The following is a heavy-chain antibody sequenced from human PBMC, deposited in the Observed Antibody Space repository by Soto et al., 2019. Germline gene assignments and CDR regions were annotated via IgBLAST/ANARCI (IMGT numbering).Heavy chain of an antibody. CDR3: ARGLPTYSSRWYKASGYYYGMDV. D-gene: IGHD6-13*01. CDR2: MNPNSGNT. J-gene: IGHJ6*02. Sequence: QVQLVQSGAEVKKPGASVKVSCKASGYTFTSYDINWVRQATGQGLEWMGWMNPNSGNTGYAQKFQGRVTMTRNTSISTAYMELSSLRSEDTAVYYCARGLPTYSSRWYKASGYYYGMDVWGQGPTVTVSS. V-gene: IGHV1-8*01. CDR1: GYTFTSYD.